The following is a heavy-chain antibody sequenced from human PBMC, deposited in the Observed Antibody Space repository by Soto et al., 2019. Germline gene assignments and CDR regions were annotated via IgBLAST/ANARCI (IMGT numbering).Heavy chain of an antibody. Sequence: FLRLSCEASGFIFDDYAMTWVRQSPGKGLEWVSSISGNGYSAYYADSIKGRFAISRDKSRNTGPLQMDSLRAEDTAVYYRAKDRKQLLSDFEYWGQGTLVTVSS. CDR2: ISGNGYSA. CDR1: GFIFDDYA. V-gene: IGHV3-23*01. J-gene: IGHJ4*02. CDR3: AKDRKQLLSDFEY. D-gene: IGHD1-1*01.